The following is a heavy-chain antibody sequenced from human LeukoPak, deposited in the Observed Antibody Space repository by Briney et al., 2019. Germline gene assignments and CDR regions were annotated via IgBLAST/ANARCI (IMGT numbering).Heavy chain of an antibody. V-gene: IGHV3-7*04. CDR1: GFRFNTYW. CDR3: ARGGDNYGYIFDY. Sequence: GGSLRLSCAASGFRFNTYWMAWVRQAPGKGLEWVANINEDGSRKNYLDSVKGRFTISRDNAKNSLYLQMNNLRAEDTAVYYCARGGDNYGYIFDYWGQGTLVTVSS. J-gene: IGHJ4*02. D-gene: IGHD5-18*01. CDR2: INEDGSRK.